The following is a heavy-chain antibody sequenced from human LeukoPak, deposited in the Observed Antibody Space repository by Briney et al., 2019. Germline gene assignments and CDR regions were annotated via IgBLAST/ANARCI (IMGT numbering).Heavy chain of an antibody. Sequence: GGSLRLSCAASGFTFSSYAMHWVRQAPGKGLEWVAVISYDGSNKYYADSVKGRFTISRDNSKNTLYLQMNSLRAEDTAVYYCARDPSYSGYDAPFDYWSQGTLVTVSS. CDR2: ISYDGSNK. CDR1: GFTFSSYA. D-gene: IGHD5-12*01. CDR3: ARDPSYSGYDAPFDY. J-gene: IGHJ4*02. V-gene: IGHV3-30-3*01.